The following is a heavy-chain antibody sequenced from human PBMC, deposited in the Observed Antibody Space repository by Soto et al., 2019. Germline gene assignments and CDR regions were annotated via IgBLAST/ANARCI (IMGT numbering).Heavy chain of an antibody. J-gene: IGHJ6*02. V-gene: IGHV4-34*01. CDR1: GASFSGHY. D-gene: IGHD3-16*02. CDR3: AREGGSYRYTAYYYYGMDV. CDR2: IDHSGST. Sequence: PSETLSLTCAVYGASFSGHYWTWIRQPPGKGLEWIGEIDHSGSTNYNPSLKSRVTISADTSKNHFSLKLRSVTAADTAVYYCAREGGSYRYTAYYYYGMDVWGQGTTVTAP.